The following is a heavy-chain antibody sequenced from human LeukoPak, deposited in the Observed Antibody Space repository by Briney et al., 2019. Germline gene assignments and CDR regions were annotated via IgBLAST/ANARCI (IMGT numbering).Heavy chain of an antibody. Sequence: GGSLRLSCAASGFTFSSYGMHWVRQAPGKGLEWVAVISYDGSNKYYADSVKGRFTISRDNSKNTLYLQMNSLRAEDTAVYYCAVFATATNRNDYWGQGTLVTVSS. J-gene: IGHJ4*02. CDR2: ISYDGSNK. V-gene: IGHV3-30*03. CDR3: AVFATATNRNDY. CDR1: GFTFSSYG. D-gene: IGHD4-17*01.